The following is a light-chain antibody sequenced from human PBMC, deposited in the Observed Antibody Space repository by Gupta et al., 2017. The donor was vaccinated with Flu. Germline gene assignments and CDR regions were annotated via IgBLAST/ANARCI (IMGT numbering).Light chain of an antibody. CDR3: QQHAHSPLT. V-gene: IGKV3-20*01. J-gene: IGKJ4*01. Sequence: ERATLSCRASQSVTKNYLAWYQQKSSQAPRLLIYDASSRATGIPDRFSGSGSGTDFTLTISTLEPEDFAVYFCQQHAHSPLTFGGGTKVEIK. CDR1: QSVTKNY. CDR2: DAS.